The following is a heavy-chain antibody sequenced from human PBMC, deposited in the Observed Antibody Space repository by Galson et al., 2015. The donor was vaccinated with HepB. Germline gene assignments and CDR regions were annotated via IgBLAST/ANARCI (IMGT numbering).Heavy chain of an antibody. Sequence: SLRLSCAASGFTFSSYGMHWVRQAPGKGLEWVAVISYDGSNKYYADSVKGRFTISRDNSKNTLYLQMNSLRAEDTAVYYCAKDRRRLYSSTSSYYFDYWGQGTLVTVPS. D-gene: IGHD2-2*01. CDR3: AKDRRRLYSSTSSYYFDY. CDR2: ISYDGSNK. CDR1: GFTFSSYG. J-gene: IGHJ4*02. V-gene: IGHV3-30*18.